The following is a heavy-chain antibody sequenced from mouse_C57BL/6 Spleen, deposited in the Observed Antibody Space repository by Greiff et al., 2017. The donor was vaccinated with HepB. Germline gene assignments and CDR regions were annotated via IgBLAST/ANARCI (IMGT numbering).Heavy chain of an antibody. V-gene: IGHV1-66*01. Sequence: QVQLKQSGPELVKPGASVKISCKASGYSFTSYYIHWVKQRPGQGLEWIGWIYPGSGNTKYNEKFKGKATLTADTSSSTAYMQLSSLTSEDSAVYYCARGRGGNYGWYFDVWGTGTTVTVSS. D-gene: IGHD2-1*01. J-gene: IGHJ1*03. CDR3: ARGRGGNYGWYFDV. CDR2: IYPGSGNT. CDR1: GYSFTSYY.